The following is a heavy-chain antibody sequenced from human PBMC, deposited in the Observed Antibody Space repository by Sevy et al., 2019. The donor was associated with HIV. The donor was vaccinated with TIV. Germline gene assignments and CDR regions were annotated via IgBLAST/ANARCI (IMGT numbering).Heavy chain of an antibody. D-gene: IGHD4-17*01. Sequence: GGSLRLSCAASGFTFSTYGMHWVRQAPGKGLEWVAVIWFDACNTYYADSVKVRFTISRDIAKNTLHLQMDSLRAEDTAIYYCARDLEFYDYGDYGPAFMPDYWGQGTLVTVSS. V-gene: IGHV3-33*01. CDR1: GFTFSTYG. CDR2: IWFDACNT. CDR3: ARDLEFYDYGDYGPAFMPDY. J-gene: IGHJ4*02.